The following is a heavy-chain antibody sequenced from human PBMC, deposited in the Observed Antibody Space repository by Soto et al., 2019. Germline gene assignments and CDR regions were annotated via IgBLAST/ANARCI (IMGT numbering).Heavy chain of an antibody. CDR2: ISYDGSNK. V-gene: IGHV3-30*18. CDR1: GFTFSSYG. J-gene: IGHJ6*04. Sequence: GGSLRLSCAASGFTFSSYGMHWVRQAPGKGLEWVAVISYDGSNKYYADSVKGRFTISRDDSKNTLYLQMNSLRAEDTAVYYCEKEYSGSYPDYGMDGRGKGNTVTGSA. D-gene: IGHD1-26*01. CDR3: EKEYSGSYPDYGMDG.